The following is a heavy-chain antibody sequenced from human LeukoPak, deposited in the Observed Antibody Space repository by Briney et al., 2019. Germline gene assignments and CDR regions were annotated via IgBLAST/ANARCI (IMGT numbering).Heavy chain of an antibody. V-gene: IGHV3-48*01. D-gene: IGHD3-22*01. CDR1: GFTFSSYS. Sequence: PGGSLRLSCAASGFTFSSYSMNWVRQAPGKGLEWVSYITSSSSSIYYADSVKGRFTISRDNAKNTLYLQMNSLRAEDTAVYYCAKDRDTMIVVVIPSYYFDYWGQGTLVTVSS. CDR2: ITSSSSSI. CDR3: AKDRDTMIVVVIPSYYFDY. J-gene: IGHJ4*02.